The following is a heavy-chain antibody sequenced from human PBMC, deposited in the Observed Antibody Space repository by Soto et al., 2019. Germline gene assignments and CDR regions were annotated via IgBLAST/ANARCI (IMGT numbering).Heavy chain of an antibody. CDR3: TICYYYGSGSYYNAFWFDP. J-gene: IGHJ5*02. D-gene: IGHD3-10*01. Sequence: PGGSLRLSCTASGFTFGDYAMSWVRQAPGKGLEWVGFIRSKAYGGTTEYAASVKGRFTISRDDSKSIAYLQMNSLKTEDTAVYYYTICYYYGSGSYYNAFWFDPWGQGTLVTVSS. CDR2: IRSKAYGGTT. CDR1: GFTFGDYA. V-gene: IGHV3-49*04.